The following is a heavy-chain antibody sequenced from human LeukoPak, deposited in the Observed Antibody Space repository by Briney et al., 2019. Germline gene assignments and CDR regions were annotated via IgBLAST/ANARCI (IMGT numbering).Heavy chain of an antibody. CDR1: GFTFSSSS. V-gene: IGHV3-48*04. J-gene: IGHJ4*02. CDR3: SRDGSKDLVYATDYFNY. Sequence: PGGSLRLSCAASGFTFSSSSMNWVRQAPGKGLEWVSYINSSSSTINYADSVKGRFTISRDNAKNSLHLQMNSLRAEDTAVYYLSRDGSKDLVYATDYFNYWSQASL. CDR2: INSSSSTI. D-gene: IGHD2-8*01.